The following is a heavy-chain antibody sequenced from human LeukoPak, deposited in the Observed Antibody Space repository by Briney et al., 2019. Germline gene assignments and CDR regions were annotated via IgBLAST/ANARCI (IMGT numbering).Heavy chain of an antibody. Sequence: GKSLRLSCAASGFIFGSYALHWVRQAPGKGLEGVAVISHDGSHKYFADSVRGRFTISRDNSKNTLYLQMNSLRAEDTAVYYCARGISSPDYYDSSGYRDYWGQGTLVTVSS. J-gene: IGHJ4*02. V-gene: IGHV3-30*14. CDR3: ARGISSPDYYDSSGYRDY. CDR2: ISHDGSHK. CDR1: GFIFGSYA. D-gene: IGHD3-22*01.